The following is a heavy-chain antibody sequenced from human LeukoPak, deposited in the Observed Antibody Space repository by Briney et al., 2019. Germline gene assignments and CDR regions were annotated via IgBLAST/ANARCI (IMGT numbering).Heavy chain of an antibody. CDR2: LSSSGSTI. J-gene: IGHJ4*02. D-gene: IGHD2-21*01. CDR1: GFTFSDYY. V-gene: IGHV3-11*04. Sequence: GGSLRLSCAASGFTFSDYYMSWIRQAPGRGLEWVSYLSSSGSTIYYADSVKGRFTISRDNTKNSLYLQMNSLRAEDTAVYYCARRAYCGGDCYLDFWGQGTLVTVSS. CDR3: ARRAYCGGDCYLDF.